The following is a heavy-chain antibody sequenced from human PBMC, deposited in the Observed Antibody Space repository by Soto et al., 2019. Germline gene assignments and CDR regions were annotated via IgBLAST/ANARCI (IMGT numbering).Heavy chain of an antibody. CDR3: TRGGTPIDY. CDR2: ISAYNGNT. V-gene: IGHV1-18*01. D-gene: IGHD3-16*01. Sequence: QVQLVQSGAEVKKPGASVKVSCKASGYTLTNFGISWVRQTPGQGVEWMGWISAYNGNTNYAQNVQGRVTMTTDTPTSTAYMNLRSLISDDTAVYYFTRGGTPIDYWGQGTLVTVSS. CDR1: GYTLTNFG. J-gene: IGHJ4*02.